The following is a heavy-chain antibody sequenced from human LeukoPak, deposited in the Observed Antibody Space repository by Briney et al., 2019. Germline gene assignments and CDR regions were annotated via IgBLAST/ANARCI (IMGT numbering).Heavy chain of an antibody. CDR2: ISYDGSNK. D-gene: IGHD1-26*01. Sequence: PGGSLRLSCAASGFTFSSYGMHWVRQAPGKGLEWVAVISYDGSNKYYADSVKGRFTISRDNSKNTLYLQMNSLRAEDTAVYYCGRHTSREAFDIWAKGQRSPSLQ. V-gene: IGHV3-30*03. J-gene: IGHJ3*02. CDR3: GRHTSREAFDI. CDR1: GFTFSSYG.